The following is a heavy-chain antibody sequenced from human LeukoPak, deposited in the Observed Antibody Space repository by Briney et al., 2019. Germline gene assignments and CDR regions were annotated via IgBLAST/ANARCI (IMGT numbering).Heavy chain of an antibody. J-gene: IGHJ5*02. Sequence: GGSLRLSCAASGFTFSSYAMSWVRQAPGKGLEWVSAISGSGGSTYYADSVKGRFTISRDNSKNTLYLQMNSLRAEDTAVYYCARGLSGYCSSTSCYSIWFDPWGQGTLVTVSS. V-gene: IGHV3-23*01. D-gene: IGHD2-2*01. CDR3: ARGLSGYCSSTSCYSIWFDP. CDR1: GFTFSSYA. CDR2: ISGSGGST.